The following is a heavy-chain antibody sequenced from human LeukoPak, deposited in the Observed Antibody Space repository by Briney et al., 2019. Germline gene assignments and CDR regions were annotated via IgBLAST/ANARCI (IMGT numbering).Heavy chain of an antibody. CDR3: TASLDYDEYYFDN. Sequence: PGGSLRLSCAASGFTFTDVWMTWVRQAPGKGLEWVGRIKRKTDGGTTDYAAPVKGRFTISRDDSQNTLYLQMNSLKTEDTGVYYCTASLDYDEYYFDNWGQGTLVTVSS. CDR2: IKRKTDGGTT. J-gene: IGHJ4*02. CDR1: GFTFTDVW. V-gene: IGHV3-15*01. D-gene: IGHD4-17*01.